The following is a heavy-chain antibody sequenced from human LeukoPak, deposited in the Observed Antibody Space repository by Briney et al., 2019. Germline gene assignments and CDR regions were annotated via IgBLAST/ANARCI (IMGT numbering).Heavy chain of an antibody. CDR3: ATLSSYYDILTGYDY. CDR1: GFTFSSYG. CDR2: ISYDGSNK. Sequence: GGSLRLSCAASGFTFSSYGMHWVRQAPGKGLEWVAVISYDGSNKYYADSVKGRFTISRDNSKNTLYLQMNSLRAEDTAVYYCATLSSYYDILTGYDYWGQGTLVTVSS. D-gene: IGHD3-9*01. V-gene: IGHV3-30*03. J-gene: IGHJ4*02.